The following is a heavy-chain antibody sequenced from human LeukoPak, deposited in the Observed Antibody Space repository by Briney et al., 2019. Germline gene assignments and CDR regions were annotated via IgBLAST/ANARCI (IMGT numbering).Heavy chain of an antibody. CDR1: GYTFTSYG. J-gene: IGHJ5*02. D-gene: IGHD5-24*01. V-gene: IGHV1-18*01. CDR3: ARDGYNPPSYNWFDP. CDR2: ISAYNGNT. Sequence: ASVKVSCKASGYTFTSYGISWVRQAPGQGLEWMGWISAYNGNTNYAQKLQGRVTMTTDTSTSTAYMELSSLRSEDTAVYYCARDGYNPPSYNWFDPWGQGTLVTVSS.